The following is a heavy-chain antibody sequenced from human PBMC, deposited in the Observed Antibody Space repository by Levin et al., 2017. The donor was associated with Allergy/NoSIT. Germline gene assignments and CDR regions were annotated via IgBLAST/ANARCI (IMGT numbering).Heavy chain of an antibody. J-gene: IGHJ4*02. V-gene: IGHV4-34*01. CDR1: GASFSGYF. CDR2: INFNGIT. Sequence: SETLSLTCAVNGASFSGYFWTWIRQSPGKGLEWIGQINFNGITTYNPSLKSRVVLSVDPTKKQFSLKLNYLTAADTAVYFCARGGEVPSQYYFDYWGQGTLVTVSS. CDR3: ARGGEVPSQYYFDY. D-gene: IGHD1-26*01.